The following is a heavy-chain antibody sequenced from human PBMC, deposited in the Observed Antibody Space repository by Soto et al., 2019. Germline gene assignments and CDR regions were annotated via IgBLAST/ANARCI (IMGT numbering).Heavy chain of an antibody. Sequence: EVQLLESGGGLVQPGGSLRLSCAPSGFTFNDYPMSWVRQAPGKGLEWVSAVTGSGGTTNYADFVKGRFTISRDNSKNTLGLQKNSLRAEDTAVYYGASVSWYNGGHEGFDIWGLGTMVTVSS. D-gene: IGHD6-25*01. V-gene: IGHV3-23*01. CDR2: VTGSGGTT. CDR3: ASVSWYNGGHEGFDI. J-gene: IGHJ3*02. CDR1: GFTFNDYP.